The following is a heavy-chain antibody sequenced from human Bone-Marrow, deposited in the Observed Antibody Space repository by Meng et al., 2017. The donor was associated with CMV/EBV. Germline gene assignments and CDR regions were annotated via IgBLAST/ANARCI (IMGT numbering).Heavy chain of an antibody. J-gene: IGHJ3*02. CDR1: GYTFTSYY. D-gene: IGHD3-22*01. CDR2: INPSGGST. V-gene: IGHV1-46*01. CDR3: ARVLAFGSSGYYRPDAFDI. Sequence: ASVKVSCKASGYTFTSYYMHWARQAPGQGLEWMGIINPSGGSTSYAQKFQGRVTMTRDTSTSTVYMELSSLRSEDTAVYYCARVLAFGSSGYYRPDAFDIWGQGTMVTVSS.